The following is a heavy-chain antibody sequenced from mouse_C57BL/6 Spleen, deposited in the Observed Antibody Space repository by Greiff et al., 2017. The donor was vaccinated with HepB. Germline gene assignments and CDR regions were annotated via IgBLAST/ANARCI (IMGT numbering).Heavy chain of an antibody. D-gene: IGHD4-1*01. CDR1: GYTFTSYW. V-gene: IGHV1-55*01. Sequence: VQLQQPGAELVKPGASVKMSCKASGYTFTSYWITWVKQRPGQGLEWIGDIYPGSGSTNYNEKFKSKATLTVDTSSSTAYMQLSSLTSEDSAVYYCARLYWEGGPWCAYWGQGTLVTVSA. J-gene: IGHJ3*01. CDR2: IYPGSGST. CDR3: ARLYWEGGPWCAY.